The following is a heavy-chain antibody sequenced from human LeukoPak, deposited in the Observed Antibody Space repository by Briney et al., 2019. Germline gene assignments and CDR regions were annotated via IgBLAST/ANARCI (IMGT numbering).Heavy chain of an antibody. CDR3: ARRSWDSSGYKISDY. D-gene: IGHD3-22*01. Sequence: GGSLRLSCAVSGFTFTNYAMTWIRQAPGKGLEWVSAISGSGSSTYYADSVKGRFTISRDNSKNSLYLQMNSLRDEDTAVYYCARRSWDSSGYKISDYWGQGTLVTVSS. J-gene: IGHJ4*02. CDR1: GFTFTNYA. V-gene: IGHV3-23*01. CDR2: ISGSGSST.